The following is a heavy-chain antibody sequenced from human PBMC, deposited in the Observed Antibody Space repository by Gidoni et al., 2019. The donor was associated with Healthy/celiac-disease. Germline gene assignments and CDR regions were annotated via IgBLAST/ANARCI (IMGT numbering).Heavy chain of an antibody. V-gene: IGHV3-33*01. CDR1: GCTFSSYG. D-gene: IGHD5-12*01. CDR3: ARDQEVAPFDI. J-gene: IGHJ3*02. Sequence: QVQLVESGGGVVQPGRSLRVSCAASGCTFSSYGMHWVRQAPGKGMEVVAVIFYDGSNKYYADSVKGRFTISRANSKNTLYLQMNSLRAEDTAVYYCARDQEVAPFDIWVQGTMVTVSS. CDR2: IFYDGSNK.